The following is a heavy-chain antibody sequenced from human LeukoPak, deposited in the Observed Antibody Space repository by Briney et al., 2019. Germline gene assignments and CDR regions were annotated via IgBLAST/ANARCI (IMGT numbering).Heavy chain of an antibody. V-gene: IGHV1-18*01. CDR3: ARMTAEIGYCSSTSCSHFDY. J-gene: IGHJ4*02. Sequence: ASVKVSCKASGYTFSSYGISWVRQAPGQGLEWMAWISAYNGNTNYVQKFQGRVSMTTDTPRSTAYMELRSLRSDDTAVYFCARMTAEIGYCSSTSCSHFDYWGQGTLVTVSS. CDR1: GYTFSSYG. D-gene: IGHD2-2*01. CDR2: ISAYNGNT.